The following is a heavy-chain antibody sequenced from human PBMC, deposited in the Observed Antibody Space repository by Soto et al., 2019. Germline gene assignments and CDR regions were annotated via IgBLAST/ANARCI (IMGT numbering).Heavy chain of an antibody. CDR1: GFTFSSYG. CDR3: AKDLIAYGDYRPYYSMDV. CDR2: ISYDGSNK. J-gene: IGHJ6*02. V-gene: IGHV3-30*18. D-gene: IGHD4-17*01. Sequence: GGSLRLSCAASGFTFSSYGMHWVRQAPGKGLEWVAVISYDGSNKYYADSVKGRFTISRDNSKNTLYLQMNSLRAEDTAVYYCAKDLIAYGDYRPYYSMDVWGQGTTVTVSS.